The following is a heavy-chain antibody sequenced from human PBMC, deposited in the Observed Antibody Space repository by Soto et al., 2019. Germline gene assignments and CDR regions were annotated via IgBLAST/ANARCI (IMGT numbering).Heavy chain of an antibody. V-gene: IGHV1-69*13. CDR1: GGTFSSYT. CDR2: IIPLFGTT. CDR3: ARDSIAAAGTDY. J-gene: IGHJ4*02. Sequence: SVKVSCKASGGTFSSYTIAWVRQAPGQGLEWMGEIIPLFGTTNYVERFQGRLTITADASTGTAYMELSSLRSEDTAMYYCARDSIAAAGTDYWGQGTLVTVSS. D-gene: IGHD6-13*01.